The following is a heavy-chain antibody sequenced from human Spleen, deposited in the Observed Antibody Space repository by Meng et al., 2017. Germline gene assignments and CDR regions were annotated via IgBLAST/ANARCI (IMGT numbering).Heavy chain of an antibody. CDR2: INHSGST. V-gene: IGHV4-34*01. CDR3: ARGPTTMAHDFDY. Sequence: QVHLQRGAAGLLKPSATLSPTCVGSGGSFSDYYWSWIRQPPGKGLEWIGEINHSGSTNYNPSLESRATISVDTSQNNLSLKLSSVTAADSAVYYCARGPTTMAHDFDYWGQGTLVTVSS. D-gene: IGHD4-11*01. CDR1: GGSFSDYY. J-gene: IGHJ4*02.